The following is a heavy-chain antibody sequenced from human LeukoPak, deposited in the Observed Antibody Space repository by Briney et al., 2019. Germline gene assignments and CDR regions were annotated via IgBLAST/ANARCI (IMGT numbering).Heavy chain of an antibody. CDR2: INHSGST. Sequence: SETLSLTCAVYGGSFSGYYWSWIRQPPGKGLEWIGEINHSGSTYYNPSLKSRVTISVDTSKNQFSLKLSSVTAADTAVYYCARRDYGSDPGYWFDPWGQGTLVTVSS. V-gene: IGHV4-34*01. CDR1: GGSFSGYY. D-gene: IGHD3-10*01. J-gene: IGHJ5*02. CDR3: ARRDYGSDPGYWFDP.